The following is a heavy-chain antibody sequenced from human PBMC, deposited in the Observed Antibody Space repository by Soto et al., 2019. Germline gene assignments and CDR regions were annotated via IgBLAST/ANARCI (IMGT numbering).Heavy chain of an antibody. D-gene: IGHD6-19*01. J-gene: IGHJ4*02. CDR1: GGSISSYY. CDR2: IYYSGST. CDR3: ARKPYSSGWYEY. V-gene: IGHV4-59*01. Sequence: QVQLQESGPGLVKPSETLSLTCTVSGGSISSYYWSWIRQPPGKGLEWIGYIYYSGSTNYNPSLKSRVTISVDTSKNQCSLKLSSVTAADTAVYYCARKPYSSGWYEYWGQGTLVTVSS.